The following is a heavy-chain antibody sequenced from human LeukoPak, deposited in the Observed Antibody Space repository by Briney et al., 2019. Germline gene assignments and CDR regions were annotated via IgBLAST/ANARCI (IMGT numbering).Heavy chain of an antibody. J-gene: IGHJ4*02. CDR3: ARGKSYYDFWSGYSHFDY. Sequence: SETLSLTCAVYGGSFSGYYWSWIRQPPGEGLEWIGEINHSGSTNYNPSLKSRVTISVDTSKNQFSLKLSSVTAADTAVYYCARGKSYYDFWSGYSHFDYWGQGTLVTVSS. V-gene: IGHV4-34*01. CDR1: GGSFSGYY. D-gene: IGHD3-3*01. CDR2: INHSGST.